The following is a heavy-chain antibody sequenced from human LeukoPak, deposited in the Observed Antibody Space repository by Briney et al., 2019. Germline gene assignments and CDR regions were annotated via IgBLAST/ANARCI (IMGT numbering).Heavy chain of an antibody. D-gene: IGHD3-22*01. V-gene: IGHV3-33*01. J-gene: IGHJ3*02. CDR2: IWNDGSNR. CDR3: ARIHSLYYYDSSGYGAFDI. Sequence: GGSLRLSCAASGFTFSSYGVHWVRQAPGKGLEWVAVIWNDGSNRYYADSVKGRFTISRDNSKNTLYLQMNSLRAEDTAVYYCARIHSLYYYDSSGYGAFDIWGQGTMVTVSP. CDR1: GFTFSSYG.